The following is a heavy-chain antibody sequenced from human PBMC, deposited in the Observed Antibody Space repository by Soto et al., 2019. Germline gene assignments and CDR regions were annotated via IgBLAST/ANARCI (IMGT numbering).Heavy chain of an antibody. CDR3: ARDNPQLAPFMDV. Sequence: QVQLQESGPGLVKPSQTLSLTCTVSGGSISSGGYYWSWIRQHPGKGLEWIGYIYYSGSTYYNPSLKSRVTIPVDTSKNQFSLMLSSVTVADTAVYYCARDNPQLAPFMDVWGQGTTVTVSS. V-gene: IGHV4-31*03. CDR1: GGSISSGGYY. J-gene: IGHJ6*02. CDR2: IYYSGST. D-gene: IGHD6-13*01.